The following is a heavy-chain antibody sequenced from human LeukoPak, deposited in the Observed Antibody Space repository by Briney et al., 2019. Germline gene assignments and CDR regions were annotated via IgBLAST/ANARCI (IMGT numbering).Heavy chain of an antibody. Sequence: GGSLRLSCASSGFTFSSYSMNWVRQAPGKGLEWVSYISSSSSTIYYADSVKGRFTISRDNAKNSLYLQMNSLRAEDTAVYYCARSSSGRPPLFQHWGQGTLVTVSS. CDR1: GFTFSSYS. D-gene: IGHD3-22*01. V-gene: IGHV3-48*01. CDR3: ARSSSGRPPLFQH. J-gene: IGHJ1*01. CDR2: ISSSSSTI.